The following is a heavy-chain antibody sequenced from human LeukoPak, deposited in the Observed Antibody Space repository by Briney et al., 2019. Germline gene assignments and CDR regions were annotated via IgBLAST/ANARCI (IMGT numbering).Heavy chain of an antibody. CDR3: AKHSSGYYRPHDY. CDR1: GFTFSDYT. J-gene: IGHJ4*02. CDR2: ISGSGGST. Sequence: GGSPRLSCAASGFTFSDYTMSWVRQAPGKGLEWVSGISGSGGSTYYADSVKGRFTISRDNSKNTLYLQMNSLRAEDTAVYYCAKHSSGYYRPHDYWGQGTLVTVSS. D-gene: IGHD3-22*01. V-gene: IGHV3-23*01.